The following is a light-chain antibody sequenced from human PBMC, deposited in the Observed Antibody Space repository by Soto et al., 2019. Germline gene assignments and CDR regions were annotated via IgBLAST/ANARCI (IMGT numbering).Light chain of an antibody. Sequence: EIVLTQSPATLSLSPGERATLSCRASQSVSSYLAWYQQKPGQAPSLLIYDASNRATAIPARFSGSGSGTDFTLTISSLDPEDFAVYYCQHRSSWPLTFGGGTKVEIK. CDR2: DAS. J-gene: IGKJ4*01. V-gene: IGKV3-11*01. CDR1: QSVSSY. CDR3: QHRSSWPLT.